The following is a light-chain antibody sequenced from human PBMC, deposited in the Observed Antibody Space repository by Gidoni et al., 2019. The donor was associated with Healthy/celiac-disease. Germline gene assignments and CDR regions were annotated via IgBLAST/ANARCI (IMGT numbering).Light chain of an antibody. CDR1: SLRSYY. CDR2: GKT. J-gene: IGLJ3*02. CDR3: NSRDSSGNHLNWV. V-gene: IGLV3-19*01. Sequence: SSELTQDPAVSVALGQTVRLTCQGDSLRSYYASWYQQKPGQAPVLVIYGKTNRPSGIPDRFSGSSSGNTASLTITGAQAEDEADYYCNSRDSSGNHLNWVFGGGTKLTVL.